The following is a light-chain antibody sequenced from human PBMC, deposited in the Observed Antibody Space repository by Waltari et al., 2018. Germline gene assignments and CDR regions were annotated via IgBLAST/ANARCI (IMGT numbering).Light chain of an antibody. CDR2: GAS. CDR3: QHYVRLPVS. V-gene: IGKV3-20*01. CDR1: QSVSRS. Sequence: EIVLTQSPGTLSLSPGERATLSCRASQSVSRSLAWYQQKPGQAPRLRIYGASSRATGVPDRFSGSGSGTDFSLTISRLEPEDFAVDYCQHYVRLPVSFGQGTKVEIK. J-gene: IGKJ1*01.